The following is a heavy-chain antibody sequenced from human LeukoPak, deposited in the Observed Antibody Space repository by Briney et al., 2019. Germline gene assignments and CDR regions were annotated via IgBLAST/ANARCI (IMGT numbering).Heavy chain of an antibody. V-gene: IGHV3-23*01. Sequence: GGSLRLSCAASGFTFSSYAMSWVRQAPGKGLEWVSAISGSGGSTYYADSVKGRFTISRDNSKNTLYLQMNSLRAENTAVYYCAKAQVYFGVVIQAYYYCMDVWGKGTTVTVSS. J-gene: IGHJ6*03. CDR3: AKAQVYFGVVIQAYYYCMDV. CDR2: ISGSGGST. CDR1: GFTFSSYA. D-gene: IGHD3-3*01.